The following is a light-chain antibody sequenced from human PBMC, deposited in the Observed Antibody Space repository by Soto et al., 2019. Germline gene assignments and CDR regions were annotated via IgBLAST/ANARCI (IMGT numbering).Light chain of an antibody. CDR1: QSISSY. Sequence: DIQMTQSPSYLSASVGDTVNITCWASQSISSYLNWYQQKPGAAPKLLIYDASNLQAGVPSRFSGSGYGTDFKFTTSSLQPEDVATYYCQQYDNIPLTFGGGTKVDIK. J-gene: IGKJ4*01. V-gene: IGKV1-33*01. CDR3: QQYDNIPLT. CDR2: DAS.